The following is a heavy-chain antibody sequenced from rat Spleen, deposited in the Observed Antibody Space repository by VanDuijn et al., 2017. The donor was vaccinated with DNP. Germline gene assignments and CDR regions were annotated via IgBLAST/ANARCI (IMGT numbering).Heavy chain of an antibody. V-gene: IGHV5-25*01. D-gene: IGHD1-4*01. CDR1: GFTFSNSD. Sequence: EVQLVESGGGLVQPGRSMKLSCAASGFTFSNSDMAWVRQAPTKGLEWVASINTSGGSTYYRDSVKGRFTISRDNAKSTLYLQMDSLRSEDTATYYCATDTNGYNFVNLDYWGQGVMVTVSS. CDR3: ATDTNGYNFVNLDY. CDR2: INTSGGST. J-gene: IGHJ2*01.